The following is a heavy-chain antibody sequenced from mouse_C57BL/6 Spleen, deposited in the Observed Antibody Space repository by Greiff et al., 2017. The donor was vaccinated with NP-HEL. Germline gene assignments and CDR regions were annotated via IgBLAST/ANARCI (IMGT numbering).Heavy chain of an antibody. CDR3: ARSGYSNYGWFAY. CDR2: INPSSGYT. J-gene: IGHJ3*01. Sequence: QVQLKESGAELAKPGASVKLSCKASGYTFTSYWMHWVKQRPGQGLEWIGYINPSSGYTKYNQKFKDKATLTADKSSSTAYMQPSSLTYEDSAVYYCARSGYSNYGWFAYWGQGTLVTVSA. D-gene: IGHD2-5*01. V-gene: IGHV1-7*01. CDR1: GYTFTSYW.